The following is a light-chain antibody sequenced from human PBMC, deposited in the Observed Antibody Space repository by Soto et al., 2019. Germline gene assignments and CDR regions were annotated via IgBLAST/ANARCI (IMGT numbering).Light chain of an antibody. CDR3: QQYNSDPYT. CDR1: HPISNW. J-gene: IGKJ2*01. Sequence: DIQMTQSPSTLSASVGDRVTISCRASHPISNWLAWYQQKPGKAPKLLIYDSSSLETGVPPRFSGTGSGTQYTLTISSLQPDDSATYYCQQYNSDPYTFGQGTRLQIK. CDR2: DSS. V-gene: IGKV1-5*01.